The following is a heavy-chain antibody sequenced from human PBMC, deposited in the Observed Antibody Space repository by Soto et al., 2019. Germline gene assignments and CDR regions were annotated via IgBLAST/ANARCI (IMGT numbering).Heavy chain of an antibody. CDR3: ARDEVIVGAPVFDY. CDR1: GGTFSSYT. J-gene: IGHJ4*02. Sequence: VASVKVSCKASGGTFSSYTISWVRQAPGQGLEWMGRIIPILGIANYAQKFQGRVTMTRDTSTSTVYMELSSLRSEDTAVYYCARDEVIVGAPVFDYWGQGTLVTVSS. CDR2: IIPILGIA. V-gene: IGHV1-69*04. D-gene: IGHD1-26*01.